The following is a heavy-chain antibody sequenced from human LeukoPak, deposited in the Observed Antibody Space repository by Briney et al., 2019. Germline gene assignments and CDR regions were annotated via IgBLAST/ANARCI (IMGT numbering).Heavy chain of an antibody. J-gene: IGHJ4*02. Sequence: PGGSLRLSCAASGFTFSGYAMSWVRQAPGKGLEWVSTVSGSGGSTNYADSVKGHFTISRDNSKNTLYLQMNSLRAEDTAVYYCAKGASGGGTCKDYWGQGTLVTVSS. D-gene: IGHD2-15*01. CDR3: AKGASGGGTCKDY. CDR2: VSGSGGST. V-gene: IGHV3-23*01. CDR1: GFTFSGYA.